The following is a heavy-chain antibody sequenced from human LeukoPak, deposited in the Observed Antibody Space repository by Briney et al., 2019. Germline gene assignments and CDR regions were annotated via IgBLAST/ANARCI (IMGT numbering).Heavy chain of an antibody. Sequence: GGSLKLSCAASGFTFSSYAMSWVRQAPGKGLEWVSAISNDGGNTFYADSVRGRFTISRDISKNTLFLQVHSLRAEDTAIYYCAKAAGSSSTWFWDYWGQGTLVTVSS. D-gene: IGHD6-13*01. V-gene: IGHV3-23*01. CDR3: AKAAGSSSTWFWDY. J-gene: IGHJ4*02. CDR2: ISNDGGNT. CDR1: GFTFSSYA.